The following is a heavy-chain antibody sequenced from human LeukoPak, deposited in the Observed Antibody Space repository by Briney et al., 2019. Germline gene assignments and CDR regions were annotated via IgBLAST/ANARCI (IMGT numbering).Heavy chain of an antibody. CDR3: ARAGGGKGPYYYYYMDV. V-gene: IGHV3-21*01. CDR1: GFTFSSYS. Sequence: GGSLRLSCAASGFTFSSYSMNWVRQAPGKGLEWVSSISSSSSYIYYADSVKGRFTISRDNAKNSLYLQMNSLRAEDTAVYYCARAGGGKGPYYYYYMDVWGKGTTVTVSS. D-gene: IGHD4-23*01. J-gene: IGHJ6*03. CDR2: ISSSSSYI.